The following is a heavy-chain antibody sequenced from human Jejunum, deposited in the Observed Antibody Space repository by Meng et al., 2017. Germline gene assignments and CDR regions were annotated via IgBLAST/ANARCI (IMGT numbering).Heavy chain of an antibody. CDR3: AKRRYSGSYFCLDH. J-gene: IGHJ4*02. D-gene: IGHD1-26*01. Sequence: GESLKISCAASGFSFRSYAMSWVRQAPGKGLEWVSSISSGGITDYADSVKGRFTISRDNSNNSLYLQMNSLRAEDTAVYYCAKRRYSGSYFCLDHWGQGTLVTVSS. CDR2: ISSGGIT. CDR1: GFSFRSYA. V-gene: IGHV3-23*01.